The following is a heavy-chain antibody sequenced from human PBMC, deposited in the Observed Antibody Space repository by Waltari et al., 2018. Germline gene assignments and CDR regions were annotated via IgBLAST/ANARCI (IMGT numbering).Heavy chain of an antibody. V-gene: IGHV4-59*08. CDR3: ARLPTKYYDSIGWGFFDQ. J-gene: IGHJ4*02. D-gene: IGHD3-22*01. CDR1: GDFLGDYH. CDR2: RRNTGGT. Sequence: HVQLQESGPGLVKPSETLSLTCTVSGDFLGDYHWTWIRQAPGKGLELIAYRRNTGGTKCTPSLESRVTVSAVASKKQFSLRLTSVTAADTAVYYCARLPTKYYDSIGWGFFDQWGQGILVTVSS.